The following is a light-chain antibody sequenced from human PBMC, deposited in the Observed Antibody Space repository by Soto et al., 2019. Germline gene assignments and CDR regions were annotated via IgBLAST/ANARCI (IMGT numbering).Light chain of an antibody. J-gene: IGKJ5*01. CDR3: QQYDNSIT. CDR2: GAS. V-gene: IGKV3-20*01. CDR1: QSVSSNN. Sequence: EIVLTQSPGTLSLSPGERATLSCRASQSVSSNNLAWYHQKPGQTPRLLIYGASSRATGIPDRFSGSGSGTVFTLTISRLEPEDFAVYYCQQYDNSITFGQGTRLEIE.